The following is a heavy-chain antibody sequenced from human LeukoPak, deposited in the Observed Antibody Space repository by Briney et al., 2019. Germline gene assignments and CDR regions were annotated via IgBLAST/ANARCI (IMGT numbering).Heavy chain of an antibody. D-gene: IGHD2-15*01. V-gene: IGHV4-38-2*02. J-gene: IGHJ5*02. CDR3: ARWVAPPSPREEGHNWFDP. Sequence: SETLSLTCTVSGYSISSGYYWGWIRQPPGKGLEWIGSIYHSGSTYYNPSLKSRVTISVDTYKNQFSLKLSSVTAADTAVYYCARWVAPPSPREEGHNWFDPWGQGTLVTVSS. CDR1: GYSISSGYY. CDR2: IYHSGST.